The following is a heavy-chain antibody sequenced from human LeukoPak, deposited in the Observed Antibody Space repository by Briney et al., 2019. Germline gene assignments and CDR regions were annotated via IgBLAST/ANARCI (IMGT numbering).Heavy chain of an antibody. CDR3: AKDRTVLRYFDWLFYFDY. Sequence: GGSLRLSCAASGFTFSSYGMSWVRQAPGKGLEWVSAISSTGGTTYYADSVKGRFTISRDNSKNTLYPQMNSLRAEDTAVYYCAKDRTVLRYFDWLFYFDYWGQGTLVTVSS. D-gene: IGHD3-9*01. CDR1: GFTFSSYG. J-gene: IGHJ4*02. V-gene: IGHV3-23*01. CDR2: ISSTGGTT.